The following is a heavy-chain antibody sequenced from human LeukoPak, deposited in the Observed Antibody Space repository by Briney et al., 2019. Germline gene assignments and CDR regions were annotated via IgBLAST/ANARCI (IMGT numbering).Heavy chain of an antibody. D-gene: IGHD2-15*01. CDR1: GFTFSSYA. J-gene: IGHJ4*02. CDR2: ISYEGSNK. V-gene: IGHV3-30-3*01. Sequence: GGSLRLSCAASGFTFSSYAMHWVRPAPGKGLEWVAVISYEGSNKYYADSVKGRFTISRDNSKNTLYLQMNSLRAEDTAVYYCARAVRCSGGSCSSTPQDYWGQGTLVTVSS. CDR3: ARAVRCSGGSCSSTPQDY.